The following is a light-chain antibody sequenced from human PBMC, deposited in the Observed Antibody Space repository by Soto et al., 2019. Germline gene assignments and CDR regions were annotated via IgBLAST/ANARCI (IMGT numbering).Light chain of an antibody. CDR2: RSS. V-gene: IGLV1-44*01. CDR3: QSYDSSLRGV. J-gene: IGLJ2*01. CDR1: SSNIGSHS. Sequence: QPVLTQPPSASGTPGQRITISCSGSSSNIGSHSVNWYQQLPGTAPKLLIYRSSQRPSGVPDRFSGSKSGTSASLAISGLQAEDEADYYCQSYDSSLRGVFGGGTKLTVL.